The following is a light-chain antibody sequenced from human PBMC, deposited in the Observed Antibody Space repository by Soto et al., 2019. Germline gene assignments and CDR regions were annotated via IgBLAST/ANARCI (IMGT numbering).Light chain of an antibody. CDR2: RNN. CDR1: SSNIGSNY. J-gene: IGLJ2*01. CDR3: GGWDDSLSGPV. Sequence: QLVLTQPPSASGTPGQRVNISCSGSSSNIGSNYVYWYRQFPGTAPKLLIQRNNQRPSGVPVRFSGSKSGTSASLAISGLRSEDEADYYCGGWDDSLSGPVFGGGTKLTVL. V-gene: IGLV1-47*01.